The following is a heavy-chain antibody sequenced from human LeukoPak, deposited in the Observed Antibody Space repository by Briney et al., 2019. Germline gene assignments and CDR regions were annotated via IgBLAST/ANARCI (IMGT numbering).Heavy chain of an antibody. CDR3: ARGTQLLSQFDY. J-gene: IGHJ4*02. CDR2: INHSGST. V-gene: IGHV4-34*01. CDR1: GGSFSGYY. D-gene: IGHD2-2*01. Sequence: PSETLSLTCAVYGGSFSGYYWSWIRQPPGKGLEWIGEINHSGSTNYNPSLKSRVTISVDTSKNQFSLKLSSVTAADTAVYYCARGTQLLSQFDYWGQGTLVTVSS.